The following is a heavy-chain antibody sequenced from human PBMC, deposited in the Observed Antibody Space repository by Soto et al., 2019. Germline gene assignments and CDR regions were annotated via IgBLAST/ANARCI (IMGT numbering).Heavy chain of an antibody. Sequence: QVQLQQSGPGLVKPSETLSLTCAVSGGSISNNNWWSWVRQPPGKGLEWIGEIYHSGRTNYNPSLKSRVSISADKSTNHFSLNLTSVTAADTAIYYCARGGSGYDWFDSWGQGTLVTVSS. D-gene: IGHD5-12*01. CDR3: ARGGSGYDWFDS. CDR1: GGSISNNNW. V-gene: IGHV4-4*02. CDR2: IYHSGRT. J-gene: IGHJ5*01.